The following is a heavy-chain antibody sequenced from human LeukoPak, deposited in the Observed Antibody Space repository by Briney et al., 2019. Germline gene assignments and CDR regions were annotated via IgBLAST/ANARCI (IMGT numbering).Heavy chain of an antibody. CDR2: ISVSGGST. CDR3: AKDQGLYND. J-gene: IGHJ4*02. V-gene: IGHV3-23*01. D-gene: IGHD1-14*01. Sequence: PGGSLRLSCAASGFTFSIYGMSWVRQAPGKGLEWVSAISVSGGSTYYADSVKGRFTISRDNSKNTLYLQMHSLRAEDTAVYYCAKDQGLYNDWGQGTLVTVSS. CDR1: GFTFSIYG.